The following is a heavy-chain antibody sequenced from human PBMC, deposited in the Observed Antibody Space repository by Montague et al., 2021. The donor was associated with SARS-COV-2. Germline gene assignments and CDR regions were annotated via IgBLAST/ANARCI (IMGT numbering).Heavy chain of an antibody. CDR2: ISSSGSVI. CDR3: SREGYSASPSGRYYYYYGMDV. CDR1: GFTFSDYE. Sequence: SLRLSCAASGFTFSDYEMNWVRQPPGKGLEWVASISSSGSVIYYXASVKGRFTISRDNAKNSLYLLMNSLRAEDTAIYHCSREGYSASPSGRYYYYYGMDVWGQGTTVTVSS. J-gene: IGHJ6*02. V-gene: IGHV3-48*03. D-gene: IGHD5-12*01.